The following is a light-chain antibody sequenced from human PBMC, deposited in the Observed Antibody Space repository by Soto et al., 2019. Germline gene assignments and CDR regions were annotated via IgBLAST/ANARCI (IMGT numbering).Light chain of an antibody. CDR1: QSVRSN. V-gene: IGKV3-15*01. Sequence: DIVMTQSPATLSVSPGGRATLSCRASQSVRSNLAWYQQKPGQAPRLLIYGSSSRATGVPARFSGSGSGTELTLTIRSMQSEDFAVYYCHKYNNGPQWTFGQGTKV. CDR3: HKYNNGPQWT. J-gene: IGKJ1*01. CDR2: GSS.